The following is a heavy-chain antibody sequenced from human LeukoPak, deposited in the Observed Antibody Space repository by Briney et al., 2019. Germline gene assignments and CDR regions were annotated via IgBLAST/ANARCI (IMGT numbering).Heavy chain of an antibody. Sequence: PGGSLRLSCAASGFTFSSYNMNWVRRAPGKGLEWVSATSSSDAGKYYADSVRGRFTISRDNSRNTMYLQMNSLRVEDAAVYYCAKAPVTSCRGAFCYPFDSWGQGTLVTVSS. CDR2: TSSSDAGK. CDR1: GFTFSSYN. V-gene: IGHV3-23*01. J-gene: IGHJ4*02. CDR3: AKAPVTSCRGAFCYPFDS. D-gene: IGHD2-15*01.